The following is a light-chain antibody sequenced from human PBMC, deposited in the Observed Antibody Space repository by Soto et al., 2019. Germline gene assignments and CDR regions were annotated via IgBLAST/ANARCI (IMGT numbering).Light chain of an antibody. J-gene: IGKJ5*01. CDR3: QQYDNWPPIA. CDR2: GAS. Sequence: EIVMTQSPATLSVSPGERATLSCRASQSVKNNLAWYQQKPGQAPRLLIYGASIRATGIPARFSGSGSGTEFTLTISSLQSEDFAVYSCQQYDNWPPIAFGQGTRLDIK. V-gene: IGKV3-15*01. CDR1: QSVKNN.